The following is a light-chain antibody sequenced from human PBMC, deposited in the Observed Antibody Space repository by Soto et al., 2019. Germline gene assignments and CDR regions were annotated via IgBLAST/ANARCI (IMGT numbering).Light chain of an antibody. CDR2: DVS. J-gene: IGLJ1*01. CDR3: CSYAGSYTYV. Sequence: QSALTQPASVSGSPGQSFTISCAGTGSDVGGYNYVSWYQQHPGKAPKLMIYDVSKRPSGVPDRFSGSKSGNTASLTITGLQAEDEADYYCCSYAGSYTYVFGTGTKVTVL. V-gene: IGLV2-11*01. CDR1: GSDVGGYNY.